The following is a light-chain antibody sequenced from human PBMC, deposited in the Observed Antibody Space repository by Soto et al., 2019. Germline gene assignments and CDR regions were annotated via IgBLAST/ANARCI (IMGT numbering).Light chain of an antibody. Sequence: EIVLTQSPGTLSLSQGERATLSCRASQSVSSSYLAWYQQKPGQAPRLLIYGASSRATGIPDRFSGSGSGTDFTLTISRLEPEDFAVYYCQQYGSSLYTFGQGTKVDI. J-gene: IGKJ2*01. CDR1: QSVSSSY. CDR3: QQYGSSLYT. V-gene: IGKV3-20*01. CDR2: GAS.